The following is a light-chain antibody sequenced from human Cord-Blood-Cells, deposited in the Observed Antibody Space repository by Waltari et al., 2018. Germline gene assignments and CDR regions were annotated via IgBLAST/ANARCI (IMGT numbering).Light chain of an antibody. CDR1: QSVLYSYNNKNY. CDR3: QQYYSTPHT. V-gene: IGKV4-1*01. J-gene: IGKJ2*01. CDR2: WAS. Sequence: DIVMTTSPDSLAVSLGDRATITCTSTQSVLYSYNNKNYLAWYQQKPGQPPKLLIYWASTRESGVPDRFSGSGSGTDFTLTISSLQADDVAVYYCQQYYSTPHTFGQGTKLEIK.